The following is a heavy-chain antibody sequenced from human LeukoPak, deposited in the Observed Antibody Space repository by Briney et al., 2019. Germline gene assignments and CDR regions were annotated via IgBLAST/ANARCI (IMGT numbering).Heavy chain of an antibody. Sequence: SETLSLTCAVYGGSFSGYYWSWIRQPPGKGLEWIGYIYYSGSTNYNPSLKSRVTISVDTSKNQFSLKLSSMTAADTAVYYCARHSFGHLFDNWGQGTLVTVSS. J-gene: IGHJ4*02. CDR2: IYYSGST. V-gene: IGHV4-59*01. CDR3: ARHSFGHLFDN. CDR1: GGSFSGYY. D-gene: IGHD5-18*01.